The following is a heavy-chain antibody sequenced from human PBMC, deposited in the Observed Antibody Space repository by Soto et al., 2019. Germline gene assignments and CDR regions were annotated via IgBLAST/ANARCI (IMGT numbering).Heavy chain of an antibody. D-gene: IGHD2-15*01. V-gene: IGHV4-34*01. CDR1: GGSFSGYY. Sequence: QVQLQQWGAGLLKPSETLSLTCAVYGGSFSGYYWSWIRQPPGKGLEWIGEINHSGSTNYNPSLKSRVTISVDTSKNQFSLKLSSVTAADTAVCYCARDPIGSGAWFDPWGQGTLVTVSS. J-gene: IGHJ5*02. CDR2: INHSGST. CDR3: ARDPIGSGAWFDP.